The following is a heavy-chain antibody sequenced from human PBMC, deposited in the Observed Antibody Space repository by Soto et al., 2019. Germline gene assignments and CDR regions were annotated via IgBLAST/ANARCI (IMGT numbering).Heavy chain of an antibody. Sequence: GWSLRLSCAASGFTFTSHWMHWVRQAPGKGLVWVSRMNVDGSTTSYADSVKGRFTISRDNAKNTLYLQMNSLRVEDTAVYYCARDLTWNQADYWGQGTLVTVSS. J-gene: IGHJ4*02. CDR2: MNVDGSTT. CDR1: GFTFTSHW. V-gene: IGHV3-74*01. D-gene: IGHD1-1*01. CDR3: ARDLTWNQADY.